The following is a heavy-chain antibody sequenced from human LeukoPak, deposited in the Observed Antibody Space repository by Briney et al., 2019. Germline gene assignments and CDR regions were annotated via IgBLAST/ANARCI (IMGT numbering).Heavy chain of an antibody. J-gene: IGHJ3*02. Sequence: GGSLRLSCAASGFTFSSYARSWVRQAPGKGLEWVSAISGSGGSTYYADSVKGRFTISRDNSKNTLYLQMNSLRAEDTAVYYCAKQKRMGYSYGLRDPFDIWGQGTMVPVSS. V-gene: IGHV3-23*01. CDR3: AKQKRMGYSYGLRDPFDI. CDR1: GFTFSSYA. D-gene: IGHD5-18*01. CDR2: ISGSGGST.